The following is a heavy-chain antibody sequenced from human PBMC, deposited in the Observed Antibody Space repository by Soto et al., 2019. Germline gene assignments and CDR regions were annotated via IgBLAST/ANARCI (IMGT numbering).Heavy chain of an antibody. CDR2: ISGSGGYK. J-gene: IGHJ6*02. Sequence: GGSLRLSCRDSGLTFSIWVRHAPGKGLEWVSGISGSGGYKYYADSVKGRFTISRDDSKNTVYLQLNSLRAEDTAVYYCAKDRNLKDYYGMDVWGQGTTVTVSS. CDR1: GLTFSI. CDR3: AKDRNLKDYYGMDV. V-gene: IGHV3-23*01.